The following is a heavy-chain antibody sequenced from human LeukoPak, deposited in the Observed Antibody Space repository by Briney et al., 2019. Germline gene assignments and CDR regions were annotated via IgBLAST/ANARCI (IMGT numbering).Heavy chain of an antibody. CDR3: ARRDGSGWYRY. D-gene: IGHD6-19*01. J-gene: IGHJ4*02. V-gene: IGHV4-59*08. CDR1: GGSISSYY. CDR2: IYYSGST. Sequence: SETLSLTCTVSGGSISSYYWSWIRQPPGKGLEWIGYIYYSGSTNYNPSLKSRVTISVVTSKNQFSLKLSSVTAADTAVYYCARRDGSGWYRYWGQGTLVAVSS.